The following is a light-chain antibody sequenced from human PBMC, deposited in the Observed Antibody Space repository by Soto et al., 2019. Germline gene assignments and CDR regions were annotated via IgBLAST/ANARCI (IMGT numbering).Light chain of an antibody. Sequence: IVMTQSPATLSVSPVERATLSCRASQSVSSNLAWYQQKPGQAPRLLIYGASTRATGIPARFSGSGSGTEFTLTISSLQSEDFAVYYCQQRFDWPKITFGQGTRLEIK. V-gene: IGKV3-15*01. CDR2: GAS. CDR3: QQRFDWPKIT. CDR1: QSVSSN. J-gene: IGKJ5*01.